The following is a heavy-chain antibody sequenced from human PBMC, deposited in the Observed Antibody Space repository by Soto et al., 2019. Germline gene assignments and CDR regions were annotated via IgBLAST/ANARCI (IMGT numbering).Heavy chain of an antibody. CDR1: GGSVTTNNW. D-gene: IGHD1-1*01. J-gene: IGHJ4*02. CDR2: IHHSGTT. Sequence: QVRLQESGPGLVKPSETLSLTCAVSGGSVTTNNWWSWVRQPPGEGLDYIGEIHHSGTTHYNPSLKSRVTISLDKSKSQFSLRLNSVTDADTAVYYCVRNAERGYYFDYWGQGTLVTVSS. V-gene: IGHV4-4*02. CDR3: VRNAERGYYFDY.